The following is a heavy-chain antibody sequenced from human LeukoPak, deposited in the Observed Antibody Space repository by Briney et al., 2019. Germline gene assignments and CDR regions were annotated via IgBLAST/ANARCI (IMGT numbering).Heavy chain of an antibody. CDR3: ASATKIDY. D-gene: IGHD5-12*01. CDR1: GFTFSSHA. V-gene: IGHV3-30*04. J-gene: IGHJ4*02. CDR2: ISYDGSNK. Sequence: GGSLRLSCAASGFTFSSHAMHWVRQAPGKGLEWVAVISYDGSNKYYADSVKGQFTISRDNAKNTLYLQMNSLRVEDTAVYYCASATKIDYWGQGTLVTVSS.